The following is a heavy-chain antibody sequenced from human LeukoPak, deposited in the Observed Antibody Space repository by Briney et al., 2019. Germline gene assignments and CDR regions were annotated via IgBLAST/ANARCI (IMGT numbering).Heavy chain of an antibody. J-gene: IGHJ5*02. CDR2: IRYDGSNK. V-gene: IGHV3-30*02. CDR3: AKDSTRHYYDSSGYYYP. CDR1: GFTFSSYG. Sequence: GGSLRLSCAASGFTFSSYGMHWVRQAPGKGLEWVAFIRYDGSNKYYADSVKGRFTISRDNSKNTLYLQMNSLRAEDTAVYYCAKDSTRHYYDSSGYYYPLGQGTLVTVSS. D-gene: IGHD3-22*01.